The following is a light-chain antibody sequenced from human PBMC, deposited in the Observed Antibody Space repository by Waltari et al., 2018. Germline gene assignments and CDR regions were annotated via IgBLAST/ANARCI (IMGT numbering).Light chain of an antibody. J-gene: IGKJ1*01. V-gene: IGKV3-15*01. CDR2: RAS. CDR1: QSVNSN. CDR3: QQYNNWPRT. Sequence: EIVLTQSPATLSLSPGERATLSCRASQSVNSNLAWYQQKPGQAPRLLIYRASSRATGIPDSFTGSGSGTDFTLTISSLEPEDFAVYYCQQYNNWPRTFGQGTKVEIK.